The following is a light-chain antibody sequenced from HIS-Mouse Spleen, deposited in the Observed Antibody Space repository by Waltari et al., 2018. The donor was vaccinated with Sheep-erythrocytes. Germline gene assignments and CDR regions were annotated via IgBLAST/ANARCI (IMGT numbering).Light chain of an antibody. CDR2: QDS. CDR1: KLGDKY. Sequence: SYELTQPPSVSVSPGQTASITCPGDKLGDKYACWYHQKPGQSPVLVIYQDSKRPSGIPERLSGYNSGSTATLTLSGTQAMDEADYYCQAWDSSTVVFGGGTKLTVL. CDR3: QAWDSSTVV. J-gene: IGLJ2*01. V-gene: IGLV3-1*01.